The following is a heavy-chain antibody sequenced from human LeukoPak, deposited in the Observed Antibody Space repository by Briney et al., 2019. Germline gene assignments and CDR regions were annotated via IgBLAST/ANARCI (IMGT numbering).Heavy chain of an antibody. CDR3: TQGAGWLIDY. Sequence: SENLSLTCTVSGGSISSGSYYWSWIRQPAGKGLEWIGRIYTSGSTNYNPSLKSRVTMSVDTSKNQFSLKLSSVTAADTAVYYCTQGAGWLIDYWGQGILVSVSS. V-gene: IGHV4-61*02. CDR2: IYTSGST. D-gene: IGHD3-16*01. CDR1: GGSISSGSYY. J-gene: IGHJ4*02.